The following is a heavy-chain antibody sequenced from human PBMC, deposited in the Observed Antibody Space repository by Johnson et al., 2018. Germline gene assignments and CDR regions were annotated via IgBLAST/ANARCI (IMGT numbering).Heavy chain of an antibody. CDR3: ARDQDYDFWSGPNWFEP. J-gene: IGHJ5*02. Sequence: QVQLVQSGAEVKRLGASVQISCKASGYSFTNYAINWVRQAPGQRLEWMGWINTVKGNTKYAQKFQGRITIVRATSASTVFMELSSLTYEDTAVYYCARDQDYDFWSGPNWFEPWGQGTLVTVSS. CDR1: GYSFTNYA. D-gene: IGHD3-3*01. CDR2: INTVKGNT. V-gene: IGHV1-3*04.